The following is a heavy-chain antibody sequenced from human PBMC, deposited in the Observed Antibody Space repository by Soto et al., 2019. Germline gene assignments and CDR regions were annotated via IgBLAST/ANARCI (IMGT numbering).Heavy chain of an antibody. D-gene: IGHD3-10*01. V-gene: IGHV1-69*02. J-gene: IGHJ5*02. CDR3: ARTRRGSGSLNWFDP. CDR2: IIPILGIA. Sequence: QVQLVQSGAEVKKPGSSVKVSCKASGGTFSSYTISWVRQAPGQGLEWMGRIIPILGIANYAQKFQGSVTITADKSTSTAYMELSSLRSEDTAVYYCARTRRGSGSLNWFDPWGQGTLVTVSS. CDR1: GGTFSSYT.